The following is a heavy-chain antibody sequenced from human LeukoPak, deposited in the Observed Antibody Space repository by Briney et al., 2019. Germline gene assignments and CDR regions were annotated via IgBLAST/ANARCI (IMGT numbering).Heavy chain of an antibody. CDR1: GFTFSSYA. CDR2: FSGSGGST. Sequence: GGSLRLSCAASGFTFSSYAMSWVRQAPGKGLEWVSGFSGSGGSTHYADSVKGRFIISRDNSKNTLYLQMNRLRAEDTAIYYCAKDSAKKYDAHWGQGTLVTVSS. J-gene: IGHJ4*02. D-gene: IGHD3-16*01. CDR3: AKDSAKKYDAH. V-gene: IGHV3-23*01.